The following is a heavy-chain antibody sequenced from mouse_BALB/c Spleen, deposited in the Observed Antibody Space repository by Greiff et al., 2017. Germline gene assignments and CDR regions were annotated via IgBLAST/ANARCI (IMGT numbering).Heavy chain of an antibody. CDR2: ISYSGST. CDR1: GYSITSDYA. J-gene: IGHJ1*01. Sequence: EVKLQESGPGLVKPSQSLSLTCTVTGYSITSDYAWNWIRQFPGNNLEWMGYISYSGSTSYNPSLKSRISITRDTSKNQFFLQLNSVTTEDTATYYCARTDFTFGYFDVWGAGTTVTVSS. CDR3: ARTDFTFGYFDV. D-gene: IGHD1-1*01. V-gene: IGHV3-2*02.